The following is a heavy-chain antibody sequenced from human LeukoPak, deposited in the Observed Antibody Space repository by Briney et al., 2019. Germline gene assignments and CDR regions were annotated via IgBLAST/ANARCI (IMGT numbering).Heavy chain of an antibody. Sequence: ASVKVSCKSSGYTSRTYGISWMRQAPGQGLEWMGWISFHNGNTNYAQKFHGRLTMTTDTSTSIAYMELRSLRSDDTGVYYCARDVPGSIGTTARFDPWGQGTLVTVSS. D-gene: IGHD1-1*01. CDR1: GYTSRTYG. J-gene: IGHJ5*02. CDR2: ISFHNGNT. V-gene: IGHV1-18*01. CDR3: ARDVPGSIGTTARFDP.